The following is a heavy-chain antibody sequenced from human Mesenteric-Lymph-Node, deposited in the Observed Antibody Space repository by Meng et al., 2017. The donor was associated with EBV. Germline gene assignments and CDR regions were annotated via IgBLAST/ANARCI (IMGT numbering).Heavy chain of an antibody. CDR1: AGATKRSRSY. D-gene: IGHD3-22*01. CDR3: ARGHLGYYDSSGYLDS. V-gene: IGHV4-39*07. Sequence: QHRAPRPALVNPSVTLSLTCPVSAGATKRSRSYWGSILQPTGKGLEWIGSTYYSGSPSSNPSLKSRVTISGDTSKNQISLKLTSVTAADTAVYYCARGHLGYYDSSGYLDSWGQGTLVTVSS. J-gene: IGHJ4*02. CDR2: TYYSGSP.